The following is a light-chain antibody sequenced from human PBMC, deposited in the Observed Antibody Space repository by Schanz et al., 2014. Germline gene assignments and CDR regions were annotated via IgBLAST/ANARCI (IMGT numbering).Light chain of an antibody. V-gene: IGLV2-14*01. CDR2: DVN. CDR3: SSYAGSNTLV. CDR1: SSDIGGRAY. J-gene: IGLJ2*01. Sequence: QSALTQPASVSGSPGQSITISCTGTSSDIGGRAYVSWYQQRPGKAPQLILYDVNSRPSGVSNRFSGSKSGNTASLTISGLQAEDEADYYCSSYAGSNTLVFGGGTQLTVL.